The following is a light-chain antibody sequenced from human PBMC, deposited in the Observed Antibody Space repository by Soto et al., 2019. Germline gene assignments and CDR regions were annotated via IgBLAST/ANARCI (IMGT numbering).Light chain of an antibody. CDR2: TAS. V-gene: IGKV3-11*01. CDR3: QQRSDWRYT. Sequence: EIVLTQSPATLSLSPGESATLSCRASQSVGTYLAWYQQKPGQTPRLVIYTASNRATGIPASFSGSGYGTDFTLTISSLEPEDFAVYYCQQRSDWRYTFGQGTKLDIK. CDR1: QSVGTY. J-gene: IGKJ2*01.